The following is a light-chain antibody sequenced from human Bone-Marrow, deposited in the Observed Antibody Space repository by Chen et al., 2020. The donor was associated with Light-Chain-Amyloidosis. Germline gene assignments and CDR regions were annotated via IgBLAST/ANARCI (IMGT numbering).Light chain of an antibody. V-gene: IGKV3-11*01. CDR3: QQRKDWPIT. CDR1: QSINNF. J-gene: IGKJ5*01. CDR2: DAS. Sequence: EIVLTQSPATLSLSPGERATLSCRASQSINNFLAWYQQKPGHAPRLLIYDASDRATDIPARFSGSGSGTDFTLTISSLEPEDFAVYYCQQRKDWPITFGQGTRLEIK.